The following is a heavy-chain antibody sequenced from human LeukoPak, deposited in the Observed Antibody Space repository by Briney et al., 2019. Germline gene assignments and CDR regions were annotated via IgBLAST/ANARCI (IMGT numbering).Heavy chain of an antibody. CDR2: ISYDGSNK. CDR3: AKGSGYCSGGSCYFDY. V-gene: IGHV3-30-3*01. D-gene: IGHD2-15*01. CDR1: GFTFSSYA. J-gene: IGHJ4*02. Sequence: PGRSLRLSCAASGFTFSSYAMHWVRQAPGKGLEWVAVISYDGSNKYYADSVKGRFTISRDNSKNTLYLQVNSLRAEDTAVYYCAKGSGYCSGGSCYFDYWGQGTLVTVSS.